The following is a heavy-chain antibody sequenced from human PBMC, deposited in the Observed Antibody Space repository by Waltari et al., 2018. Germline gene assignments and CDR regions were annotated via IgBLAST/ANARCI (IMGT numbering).Heavy chain of an antibody. CDR3: ARGLVAAAGINYYYYGMDL. CDR2: FIPIFSSA. D-gene: IGHD6-13*01. V-gene: IGHV1-69*01. Sequence: QVQLVQSGAEVKKPGSSVKVSCKASGGTFSNYVISWVRQAPGQGLEWMGGFIPIFSSANFAQKCQGRVTITADESTSTAYMELSSLRSEDTAVYYCARGLVAAAGINYYYYGMDLWGQGTTVTVSS. J-gene: IGHJ6*02. CDR1: GGTFSNYV.